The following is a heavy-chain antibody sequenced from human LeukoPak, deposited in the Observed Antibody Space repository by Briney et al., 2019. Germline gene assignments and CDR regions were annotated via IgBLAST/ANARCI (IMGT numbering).Heavy chain of an antibody. CDR1: GGSISSYY. D-gene: IGHD6-13*01. CDR3: ARGWSAAGKGWFDP. CDR2: IYYSGST. Sequence: SETLSLTCTVSGGSISSYYWSWIRQPPGKGLEWIGYIYYSGSTNYNPSLKSRVTISVDTSKNQFSLKLSSVTAADTAVYYCARGWSAAGKGWFDPWGQGTLVTVSS. V-gene: IGHV4-59*01. J-gene: IGHJ5*02.